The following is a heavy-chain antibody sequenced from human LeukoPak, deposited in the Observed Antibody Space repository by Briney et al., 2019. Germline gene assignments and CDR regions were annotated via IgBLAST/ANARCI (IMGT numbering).Heavy chain of an antibody. V-gene: IGHV3-23*01. Sequence: QPGGSLRLSCAASGVSFVNSAISWVRQAPGKGLEWVAGIGASGVYTYYAESVKGRFTISRDNPKDTLLLQMDSLRVEDTTVYYCAKGGSLYFFDSWGQGTLVTVSS. J-gene: IGHJ4*02. CDR1: GVSFVNSA. CDR2: IGASGVYT. D-gene: IGHD1-26*01. CDR3: AKGGSLYFFDS.